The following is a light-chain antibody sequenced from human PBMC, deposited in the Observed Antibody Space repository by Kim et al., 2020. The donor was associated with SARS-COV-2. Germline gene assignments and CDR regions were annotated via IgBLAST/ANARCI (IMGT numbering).Light chain of an antibody. CDR2: RDN. CDR3: QAWDSSIYV. CDR1: KLGDKY. J-gene: IGLJ1*01. Sequence: SYELTQPPSVSVSPGQTASITCSGEKLGDKYASWYQQKPGQSPVVVIFRDNRRPSGIPERFSGSNSGNTATLTISGTQAMDEADYYCQAWDSSIYVFGTGTKVTVL. V-gene: IGLV3-1*01.